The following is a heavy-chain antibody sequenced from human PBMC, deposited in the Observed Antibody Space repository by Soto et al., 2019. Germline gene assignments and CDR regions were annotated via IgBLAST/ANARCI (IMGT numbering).Heavy chain of an antibody. V-gene: IGHV1-18*04. CDR1: GYTFSSYH. D-gene: IGHD3-22*01. Sequence: ASVKVSCKASGYTFSSYHITWVRQAPVQGLEWMGWISGGDGNTDYAQRLQGRVTMTTATSTSTAYMELRGLRSDDTAIYYCARGIVAPANIYDRVGRLSFEYWGHGTLVTGSS. CDR3: ARGIVAPANIYDRVGRLSFEY. CDR2: ISGGDGNT. J-gene: IGHJ4*03.